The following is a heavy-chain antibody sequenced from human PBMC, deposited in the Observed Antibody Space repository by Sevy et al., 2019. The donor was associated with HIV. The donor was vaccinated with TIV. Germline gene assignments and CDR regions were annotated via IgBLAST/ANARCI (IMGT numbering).Heavy chain of an antibody. V-gene: IGHV3-33*08. J-gene: IGHJ4*02. D-gene: IGHD4-17*01. CDR1: GLTFTNAW. Sequence: GGSLRLSCAASGLTFTNAWMNWVRQAPGKGLEWVAVIWFDGSNTYYADSVKGRFTISRDIAKNTLHLQMNSLRAEDTAVYYCARDLEFYDYGDYGPAFMPDYWGQGTLVTVSS. CDR3: ARDLEFYDYGDYGPAFMPDY. CDR2: IWFDGSNT.